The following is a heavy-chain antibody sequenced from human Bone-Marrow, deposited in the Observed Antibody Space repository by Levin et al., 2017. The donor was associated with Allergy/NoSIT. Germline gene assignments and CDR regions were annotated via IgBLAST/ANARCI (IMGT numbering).Heavy chain of an antibody. D-gene: IGHD3-16*01. CDR2: IYSSGNT. Sequence: SPTPSLPCTVSGGSIRSGNYHWGWLRQPPGKGLDWIGNIYSSGNTYYNPSLKSRVTISADMSKQQFSLKLNSVIAAETAVYYWARHYGYAPFDSWGQGTLVTVSS. CDR1: GGSIRSGNYH. CDR3: ARHYGYAPFDS. V-gene: IGHV4-39*01. J-gene: IGHJ4*02.